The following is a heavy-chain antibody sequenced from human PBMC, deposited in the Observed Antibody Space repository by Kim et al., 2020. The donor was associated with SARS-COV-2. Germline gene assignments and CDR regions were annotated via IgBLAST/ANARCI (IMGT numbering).Heavy chain of an antibody. CDR1: GGSFRGYY. CDR3: ARDYGDYSPYYYYYGMDV. V-gene: IGHV4-34*01. Sequence: SETLSLTCAVYGGSFRGYYWSWIRQPPGKGLEWIGEINHSGSTNYNPSLKSRVTISVDTSKNQFSLKLSSVTAADTAVYYCARDYGDYSPYYYYYGMDV. D-gene: IGHD4-17*01. CDR2: INHSGST. J-gene: IGHJ6*01.